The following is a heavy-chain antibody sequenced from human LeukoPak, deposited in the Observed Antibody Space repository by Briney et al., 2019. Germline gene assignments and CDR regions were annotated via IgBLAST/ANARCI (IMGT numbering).Heavy chain of an antibody. CDR1: GGSISSGGYY. J-gene: IGHJ4*02. CDR3: ASSVSYCSSTSCYRTNLDY. V-gene: IGHV4-31*03. Sequence: KPSETLSLTCTVSGGSISSGGYYWSWIRQHPGKGLEWIGYIYYSGSTYYNPSLKSRVTISVDRSKNQFSLKLSSVTAADTAVYYCASSVSYCSSTSCYRTNLDYRGQGTLVTVSS. D-gene: IGHD2-2*01. CDR2: IYYSGST.